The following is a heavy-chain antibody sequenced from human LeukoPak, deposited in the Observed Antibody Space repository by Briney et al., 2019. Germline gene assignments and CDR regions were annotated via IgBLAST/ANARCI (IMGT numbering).Heavy chain of an antibody. Sequence: GGSLRLSCAASGFTFSSYEMNWVRQAPGKGLEWVSYISSSGSTIYYADSVKGRFTISRDNAKNSLYLQMNSLRAEDTAVYYCARDLLDIVVVPAARYYYYYYMDVWGKGTTVTISS. CDR3: ARDLLDIVVVPAARYYYYYYMDV. D-gene: IGHD2-2*01. CDR2: ISSSGSTI. CDR1: GFTFSSYE. J-gene: IGHJ6*03. V-gene: IGHV3-48*03.